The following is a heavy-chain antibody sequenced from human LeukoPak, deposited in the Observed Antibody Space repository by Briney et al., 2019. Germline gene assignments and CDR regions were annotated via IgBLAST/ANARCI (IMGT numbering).Heavy chain of an antibody. CDR1: GGTFSSYA. V-gene: IGHV1-69*01. D-gene: IGHD5-12*01. CDR2: IIHIFGTA. Sequence: SVKVSCKASGGTFSSYAISWVRQAPGQGLEWMGGIIHIFGTANYAQKFQGRVTITADESTSAAYMELSSLRSEDTAVYYCARDSVPAVVYGYDPTFDYWGQGTLVTVSS. CDR3: ARDSVPAVVYGYDPTFDY. J-gene: IGHJ4*02.